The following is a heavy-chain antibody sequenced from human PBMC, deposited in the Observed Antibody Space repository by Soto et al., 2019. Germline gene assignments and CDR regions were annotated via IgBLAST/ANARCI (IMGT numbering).Heavy chain of an antibody. CDR1: GYTFNSYG. Sequence: ASVKVSCKASGYTFNSYGISWVRQAPGQGLEWMGWINPNSGGTNYAQKFQGWVTMTRDTSISTAYMELSRLRSDDTAVYYCARGPMVRGIDYYYYMDVWGKGTTVTVSS. CDR2: INPNSGGT. CDR3: ARGPMVRGIDYYYYMDV. V-gene: IGHV1-2*04. D-gene: IGHD3-10*01. J-gene: IGHJ6*03.